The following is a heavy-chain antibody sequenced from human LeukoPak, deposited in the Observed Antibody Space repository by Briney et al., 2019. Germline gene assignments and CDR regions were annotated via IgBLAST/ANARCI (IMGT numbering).Heavy chain of an antibody. CDR2: IHPDDSDT. D-gene: IGHD3-10*01. J-gene: IGHJ4*02. CDR1: GYTFTTYW. Sequence: GESLKISCKGSGYTFTTYWIGWVRQMPGKGLESMAIIHPDDSDTRYSPSFQGQVTISADKSISTAYLQWSSLKASDTAMYYCARQSTGYYGSGSYSYWGQGTLVTVSS. CDR3: ARQSTGYYGSGSYSY. V-gene: IGHV5-51*01.